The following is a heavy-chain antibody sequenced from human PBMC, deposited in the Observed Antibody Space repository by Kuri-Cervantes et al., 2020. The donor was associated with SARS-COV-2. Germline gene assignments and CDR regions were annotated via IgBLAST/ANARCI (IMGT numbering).Heavy chain of an antibody. V-gene: IGHV1-18*01. CDR2: ISAYNGNT. CDR1: GYTFTSYG. J-gene: IGHJ4*02. CDR3: AWSTYYGSGSYPNRYYFDY. Sequence: ASVKVSCKASGYTFTSYGISWVRQAPGQGLEWMGWISAYNGNTNYAQKLQGRVTMTTDTSTSTAYMELRSLRSDDTAVYYCAWSTYYGSGSYPNRYYFDYWGQGTLVTVSS. D-gene: IGHD3-10*01.